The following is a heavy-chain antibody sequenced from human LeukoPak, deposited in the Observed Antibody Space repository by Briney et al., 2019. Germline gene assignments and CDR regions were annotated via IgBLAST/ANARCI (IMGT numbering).Heavy chain of an antibody. CDR2: IIPIFGTA. Sequence: SVKVSCKASGGTFSSYAISWVRQAPGRELEWMGGIIPIFGTANYAQKFQGRVTMTRDTSIATAYMELSSLTSDDTAVYFCVREPYNRSSDRHERTFDYWGQGTLVTVSS. V-gene: IGHV1-69*05. D-gene: IGHD6-6*01. J-gene: IGHJ4*02. CDR3: VREPYNRSSDRHERTFDY. CDR1: GGTFSSYA.